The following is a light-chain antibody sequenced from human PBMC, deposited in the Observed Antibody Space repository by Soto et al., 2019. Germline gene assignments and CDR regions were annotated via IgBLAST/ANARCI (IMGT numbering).Light chain of an antibody. Sequence: DIPMTQSPSSLSASVGDRVTITCRASQGIGHYLAWFQQKPGKAPRSLIYAASSSQTGVPSKFSGSGSGTDFILTISSLQPENSATYYCQQYNSYPLTFGGGTKVEIK. V-gene: IGKV1-16*02. CDR3: QQYNSYPLT. J-gene: IGKJ4*01. CDR2: AAS. CDR1: QGIGHY.